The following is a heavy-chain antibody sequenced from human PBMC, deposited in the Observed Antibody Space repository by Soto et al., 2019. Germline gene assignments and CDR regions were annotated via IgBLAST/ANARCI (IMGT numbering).Heavy chain of an antibody. J-gene: IGHJ5*02. V-gene: IGHV1-18*04. D-gene: IGHD3-22*01. CDR3: ASVWYYYDSSGTYWFDH. CDR1: GYTYTING. Sequence: ASVKVSCKASGYTYTINGIIWVRQATGQGLEWMGWISAYNGNTNYAQKLQGRVTMTTDTFTSTAYMELRSLRSDDTAVYYCASVWYYYDSSGTYWFDHWGQGTLVTVSS. CDR2: ISAYNGNT.